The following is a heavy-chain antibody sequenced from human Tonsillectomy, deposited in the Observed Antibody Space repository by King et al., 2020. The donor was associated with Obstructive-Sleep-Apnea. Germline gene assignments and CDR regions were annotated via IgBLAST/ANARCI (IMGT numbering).Heavy chain of an antibody. J-gene: IGHJ4*02. Sequence: VQQQQWGAGLLKPSETLSLTCGVSGASFSGSYWTWIRQPPGKGLEWIGEITHTGITNDNTSLKSRITISADTSKNQFSLNLTSVIAADTARYYCARGLPGVAAAGRFDSWGQGTLVTVSS. CDR3: ARGLPGVAAAGRFDS. CDR2: ITHTGIT. D-gene: IGHD6-13*01. V-gene: IGHV4-34*01. CDR1: GASFSGSY.